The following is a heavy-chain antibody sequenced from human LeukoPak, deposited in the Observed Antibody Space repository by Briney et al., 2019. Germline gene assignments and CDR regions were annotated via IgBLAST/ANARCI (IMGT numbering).Heavy chain of an antibody. CDR2: ISSTSSSI. V-gene: IGHV3-48*02. J-gene: IGHJ4*02. Sequence: GGSLRLSCAASGFPFSSFSMNWVRQAPGKGLEWVSYISSTSSSIYYADSVKGRFTVSRDNAKDSLYLQMNSLRDEDTAVYYCARVDYYDSSGYTGYFDYWGQGTLVTVSS. CDR1: GFPFSSFS. CDR3: ARVDYYDSSGYTGYFDY. D-gene: IGHD3-22*01.